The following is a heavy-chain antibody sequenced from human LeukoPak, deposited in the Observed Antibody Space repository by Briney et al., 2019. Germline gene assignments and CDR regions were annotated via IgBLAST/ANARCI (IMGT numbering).Heavy chain of an antibody. CDR1: GGSFSGYY. V-gene: IGHV4-34*01. CDR2: INHSGST. J-gene: IGHJ4*02. CDR3: APQGFNTPRSAFDY. D-gene: IGHD6-6*01. Sequence: SETLSLTCAVYGGSFSGYYRSWIRQPPGKGLEWIGEINHSGSTNYNPSLKSRVTISVDTSKNQFSLKLSSVTAADTAVYYCAPQGFNTPRSAFDYWGQGTLVTVSS.